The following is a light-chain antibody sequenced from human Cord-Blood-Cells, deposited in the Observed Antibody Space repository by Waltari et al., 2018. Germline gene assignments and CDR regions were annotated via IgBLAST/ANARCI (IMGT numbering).Light chain of an antibody. V-gene: IGLV2-8*01. CDR3: SSYAGSNNYV. CDR2: EVS. Sequence: QSALTQPPSASGSPGQSVTISCTGTSSAVGGYTYVSWYQQPPVKAPKLRIYEVSKGPSGVTDRFSGSKSGHTASLTVSGLQAEDESDYYCSSYAGSNNYVFGTGTKVTVL. CDR1: SSAVGGYTY. J-gene: IGLJ1*01.